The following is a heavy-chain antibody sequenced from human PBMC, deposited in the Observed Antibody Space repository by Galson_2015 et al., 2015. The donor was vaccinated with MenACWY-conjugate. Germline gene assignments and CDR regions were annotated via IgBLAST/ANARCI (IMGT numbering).Heavy chain of an antibody. V-gene: IGHV5-51*01. D-gene: IGHD1-26*01. CDR2: ISPIDSKT. CDR1: GYNFITYW. J-gene: IGHJ6*02. Sequence: QSGAEVKKPGESLKISCKGSGYNFITYWIGWVRQVPGKGLEWVGLISPIDSKTRYSPAFEGRVTISADNSITTAYLQWNSLQASGTAMYYCARHPPGGRGMDVWGQGTTGTVSS. CDR3: ARHPPGGRGMDV.